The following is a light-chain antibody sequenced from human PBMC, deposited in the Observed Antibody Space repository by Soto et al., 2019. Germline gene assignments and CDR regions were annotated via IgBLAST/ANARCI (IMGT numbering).Light chain of an antibody. CDR2: ENT. Sequence: QSVLTQPPSLSGAPGQRVTIFCTGNKSNIGSAYDVHWYQQLPGKAPRLLIYENTNRPSGVPDRFSASKSGTSASLDITGLQAEDEADYFCQSYDSALSALVFGGGTKLTVL. CDR3: QSYDSALSALV. V-gene: IGLV1-40*01. CDR1: KSNIGSAYD. J-gene: IGLJ3*02.